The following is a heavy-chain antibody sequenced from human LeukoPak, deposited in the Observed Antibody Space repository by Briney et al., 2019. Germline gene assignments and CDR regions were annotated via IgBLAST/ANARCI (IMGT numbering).Heavy chain of an antibody. CDR1: GGSISSSSYY. Sequence: SETLSLTCTVSGGSISSSSYYWGWIRQPPGKGLEWIGSICYSGSTYYNPSLKSRVTIPVDTSKNQFSLKLSSVTAADTAVYYCARRPGVYDSSGYYYVLPVDYWGQGTLVTVSS. V-gene: IGHV4-39*01. CDR3: ARRPGVYDSSGYYYVLPVDY. D-gene: IGHD3-22*01. CDR2: ICYSGST. J-gene: IGHJ4*02.